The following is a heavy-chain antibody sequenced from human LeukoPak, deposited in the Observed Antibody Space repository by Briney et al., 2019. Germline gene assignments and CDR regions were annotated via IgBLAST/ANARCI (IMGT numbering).Heavy chain of an antibody. D-gene: IGHD2-2*01. CDR1: GFTFSSYA. CDR3: ARNLGYCSSTSCYYYYGMDV. CDR2: ISYDGSNK. Sequence: GGSLRLSCAASGFTFSSYAMHWVRQAPGKGLEWVAVISYDGSNKYYADSVKGRFTISSDNSKNTLYLQMNSLRAEDTAVYYCARNLGYCSSTSCYYYYGMDVWGQGTTVTVSS. V-gene: IGHV3-30-3*01. J-gene: IGHJ6*02.